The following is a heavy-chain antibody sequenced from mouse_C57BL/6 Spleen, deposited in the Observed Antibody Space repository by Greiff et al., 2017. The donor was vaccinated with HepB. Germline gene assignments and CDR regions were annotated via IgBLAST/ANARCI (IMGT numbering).Heavy chain of an antibody. J-gene: IGHJ2*01. CDR2: IYPGDGDT. CDR1: GYAFSSSW. Sequence: LQESGPELVKPGASVKISCKASGYAFSSSWMNWVKQRPGKGLEWIGRIYPGDGDTNYNGKFKGKATLTADKSSSTAYMQLSSLTSEDSAVYVCARRGDYDVGLYYLDYWGQGTTLTVSS. V-gene: IGHV1-82*01. D-gene: IGHD2-4*01. CDR3: ARRGDYDVGLYYLDY.